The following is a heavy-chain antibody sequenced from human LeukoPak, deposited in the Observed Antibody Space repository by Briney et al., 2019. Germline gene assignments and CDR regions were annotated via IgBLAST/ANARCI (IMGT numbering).Heavy chain of an antibody. J-gene: IGHJ4*02. D-gene: IGHD1-14*01. V-gene: IGHV1-69*05. Sequence: GASVKVSFKASGGTFSSYAISWVRKAPGQGLEWMGRIIPIFGTANYAQKFQGRVTITTDESTSTAYMELSSLRSEDTAVYYCARDLFGFEPYYFDYWGQGTLVTVSS. CDR2: IIPIFGTA. CDR1: GGTFSSYA. CDR3: ARDLFGFEPYYFDY.